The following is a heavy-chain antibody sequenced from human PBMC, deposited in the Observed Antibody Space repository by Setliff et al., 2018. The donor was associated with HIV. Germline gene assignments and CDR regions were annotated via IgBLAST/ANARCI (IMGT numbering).Heavy chain of an antibody. Sequence: SETLSLTCSVSGGSINSYYWSWIRQPPGKGLEWVGYIYYSGGTTYNPSLKSRVTISIDNSNNHFSLKLRSVTAADTAVYYCVSQPESRWQIEYWGQGTLVTVSS. CDR2: IYYSGGT. V-gene: IGHV4-59*08. D-gene: IGHD3-10*01. CDR1: GGSINSYY. J-gene: IGHJ4*02. CDR3: VSQPESRWQIEY.